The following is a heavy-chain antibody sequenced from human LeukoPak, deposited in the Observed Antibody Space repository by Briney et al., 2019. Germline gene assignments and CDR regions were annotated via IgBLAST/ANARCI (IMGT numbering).Heavy chain of an antibody. Sequence: ASVKVSCKASGYTFPDYYIHWLRQAPGQGLEWMGWINPKSGGARSAQKFQGRVTMTRDTSINTSYMELSRLKSDDTAVYYCARLTVNWLDPWGQGTLVTVSS. CDR3: ARLTVNWLDP. V-gene: IGHV1-2*02. J-gene: IGHJ5*02. CDR2: INPKSGGA. D-gene: IGHD4-11*01. CDR1: GYTFPDYY.